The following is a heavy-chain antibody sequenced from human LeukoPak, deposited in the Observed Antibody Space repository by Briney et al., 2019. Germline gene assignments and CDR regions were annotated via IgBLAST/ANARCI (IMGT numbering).Heavy chain of an antibody. V-gene: IGHV3-43D*03. CDR1: GFTFDDYA. CDR3: AKDPKEQESIAARPGDYYYYMDV. CDR2: ISWDGGST. Sequence: GGSLRLSCAASGFTFDDYAMHWVRQAPGKGLEWVSHISWDGGSTYYSDAVKRRFIISIDKSKNALYLQMNSLRPEDTALYYCAKDPKEQESIAARPGDYYYYMDVWGKGTTVTVSS. J-gene: IGHJ6*03. D-gene: IGHD6-6*01.